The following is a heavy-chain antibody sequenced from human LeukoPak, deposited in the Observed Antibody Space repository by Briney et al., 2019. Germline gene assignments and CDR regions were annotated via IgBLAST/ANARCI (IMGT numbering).Heavy chain of an antibody. V-gene: IGHV3-48*03. Sequence: PGGSLRLSCAASGFTFSSYEMNWVRQAPGKALEWVSYISSSGSTIYFADSVKGRFTISRDNAKNSLYLQMNSLRAEDTAVYYCARGVVYYMDVWGKGTTVTISS. CDR1: GFTFSSYE. J-gene: IGHJ6*03. CDR3: ARGVVYYMDV. CDR2: ISSSGSTI.